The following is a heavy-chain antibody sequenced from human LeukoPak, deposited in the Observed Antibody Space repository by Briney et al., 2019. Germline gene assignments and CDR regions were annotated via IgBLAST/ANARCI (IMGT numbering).Heavy chain of an antibody. Sequence: GGSLRLSCAVSGFTFSDYYMSWIPQAPGKGLEWVSYISSSGSTIYYADSVKGRFTISRDNAKNSLYLQMNSLRAEDTAVYYCARAHYGDYVDYWGQGTLVTVSS. V-gene: IGHV3-11*04. CDR3: ARAHYGDYVDY. J-gene: IGHJ4*02. CDR1: GFTFSDYY. CDR2: ISSSGSTI. D-gene: IGHD4-17*01.